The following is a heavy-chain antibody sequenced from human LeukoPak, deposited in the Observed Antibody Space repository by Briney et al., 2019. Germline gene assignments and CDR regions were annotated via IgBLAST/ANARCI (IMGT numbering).Heavy chain of an antibody. CDR2: ISSSSSYI. V-gene: IGHV3-21*01. CDR3: ASGGGQFDY. CDR1: GFTFSSYS. D-gene: IGHD4-23*01. Sequence: KSGGSLRLSCAASGFTFSSYSMNWVRQAPGKGLEWVSSISSSSSYIYYADSVKARFTISRDNAKNSLYLQMNSLRAEDTAVYYCASGGGQFDYWGQGTLVTVSS. J-gene: IGHJ4*02.